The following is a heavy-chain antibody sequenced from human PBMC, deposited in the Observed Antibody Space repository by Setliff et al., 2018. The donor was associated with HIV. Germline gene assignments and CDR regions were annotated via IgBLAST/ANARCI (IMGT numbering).Heavy chain of an antibody. CDR1: GDSISKYY. CDR2: IYISGST. Sequence: SETLSLTCTVSGDSISKYYWSWIRQPPGKGLKWIGFIYISGSTMYNPSLKSRVTMSLDTSKNQVSLKLTSVTAADTAVYYCARRSIVGSTRGYYYYALDVWGQGTTVTVSS. CDR3: ARRSIVGSTRGYYYYALDV. J-gene: IGHJ6*02. D-gene: IGHD1-26*01. V-gene: IGHV4-4*09.